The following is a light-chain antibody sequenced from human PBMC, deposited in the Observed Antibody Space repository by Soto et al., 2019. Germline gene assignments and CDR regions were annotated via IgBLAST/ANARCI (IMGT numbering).Light chain of an antibody. Sequence: EIVLTQSPATLSLSPGERATLSCRASQSVSTYLAWYQHKPGQAPRLLIYDASNRATGIPARFSGSGSGTDFTLTISSLEPEDFAVYYCQQRSNWLLPFGGGTKVEIK. CDR1: QSVSTY. CDR2: DAS. CDR3: QQRSNWLLP. J-gene: IGKJ4*01. V-gene: IGKV3-11*01.